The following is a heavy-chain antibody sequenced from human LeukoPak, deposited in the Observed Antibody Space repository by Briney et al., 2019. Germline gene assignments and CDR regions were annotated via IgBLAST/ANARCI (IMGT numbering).Heavy chain of an antibody. CDR3: ARGGIASDGSGSFDY. J-gene: IGHJ4*02. CDR2: IWYDGSNR. Sequence: PGRSLRLSCAASGFTFSKYVMHWVRQAPGKGMEWVAVIWYDGSNRYYEDSVKGRFTISSDKSKNTLYLQMNSLRAEDTAVYYCARGGIASDGSGSFDYWGQGILVTVSS. CDR1: GFTFSKYV. D-gene: IGHD3-10*01. V-gene: IGHV3-33*01.